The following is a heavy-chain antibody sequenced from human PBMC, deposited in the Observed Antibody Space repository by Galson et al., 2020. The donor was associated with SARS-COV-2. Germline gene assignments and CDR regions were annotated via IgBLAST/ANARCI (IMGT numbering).Heavy chain of an antibody. D-gene: IGHD1-1*01. CDR1: GFTFSSYA. J-gene: IGHJ3*02. V-gene: IGHV3-23*01. CDR2: ISRSGGAT. Sequence: GGSLRLSCAASGFTFSSYAMSWVRQGPGKGLEWVSAISRSGGATDYAASVKDRFTISRDNSKKMLFLQMDSLRVEDTAIYYCAKDIWVNGWNVDAFDMWGQGTMVTVAS. CDR3: AKDIWVNGWNVDAFDM.